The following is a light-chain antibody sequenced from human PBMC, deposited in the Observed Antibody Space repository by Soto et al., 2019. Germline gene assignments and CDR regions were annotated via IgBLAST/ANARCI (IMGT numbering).Light chain of an antibody. J-gene: IGKJ1*01. V-gene: IGKV1-39*01. CDR3: QQSYSTPRRT. Sequence: DIPMTQPPSSLSASVGDRVTITCRASQSISSYLNWYQQKPGKAPKLMIYAASSLQSGVPSRFSGSGSGTDFTLTISSLQPEDFATYYCQQSYSTPRRTFGQGTKVEIK. CDR2: AAS. CDR1: QSISSY.